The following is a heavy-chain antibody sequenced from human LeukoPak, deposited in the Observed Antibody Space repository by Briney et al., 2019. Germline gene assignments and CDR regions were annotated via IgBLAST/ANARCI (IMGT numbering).Heavy chain of an antibody. D-gene: IGHD3-9*01. CDR3: ARGAVLRAFDWLLYPPDY. J-gene: IGHJ4*02. Sequence: GGSLRLSCAASGFTFSSYSMNWVRQAPGKGLEWVSSISSSSSYIYYADSVKGRFTISRDNAKNSLYLQMNSLRAEDTAVYYCARGAVLRAFDWLLYPPDYFGQGELVTVSS. CDR2: ISSSSSYI. CDR1: GFTFSSYS. V-gene: IGHV3-21*01.